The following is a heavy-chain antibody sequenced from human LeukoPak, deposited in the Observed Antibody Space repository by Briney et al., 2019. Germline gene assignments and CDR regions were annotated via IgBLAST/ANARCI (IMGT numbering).Heavy chain of an antibody. CDR2: INAGNGNT. CDR1: GYIFTSYT. CDR3: ARTLPSSSVPKPFFEY. V-gene: IGHV1-3*01. D-gene: IGHD6-13*01. J-gene: IGHJ4*02. Sequence: ASVKVSCKTSGYIFTSYTIHWVRQAPGQRLEWMGWINAGNGNTKYSQKFQGRVTITRDTSASTAYMELSSLRSEDTAVYYCARTLPSSSVPKPFFEYWGQGTLVTVSS.